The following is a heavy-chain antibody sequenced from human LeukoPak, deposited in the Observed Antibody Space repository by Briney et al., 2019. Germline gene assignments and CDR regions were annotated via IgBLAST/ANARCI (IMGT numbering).Heavy chain of an antibody. J-gene: IGHJ4*02. D-gene: IGHD6-6*01. CDR3: ARGLKYSSSSVPDY. V-gene: IGHV3-23*01. CDR2: ISGSGGST. Sequence: GGSLRLSCAASGFTFSSYAMSWVRQAPGKGLEWVSAISGSGGSTYYADSVKGRFTISRDNSKNTLYLQMNSLRAEDTAVYYCARGLKYSSSSVPDYWGQGTLVTVSS. CDR1: GFTFSSYA.